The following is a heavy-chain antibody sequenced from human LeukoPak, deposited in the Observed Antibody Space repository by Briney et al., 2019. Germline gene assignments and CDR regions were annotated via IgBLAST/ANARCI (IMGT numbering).Heavy chain of an antibody. D-gene: IGHD3-3*01. J-gene: IGHJ4*02. V-gene: IGHV1-18*01. CDR1: GYTFTSYG. CDR3: ARAQSTNDFWSGYYTESSDY. CDR2: ISAYNGNT. Sequence: ASVRVSCKASGYTFTSYGISWVRQAPGQGLEWMGWISAYNGNTNYAQKLQGRVTMTTDTSTSTAYMELRSLRSDDTAVYYCARAQSTNDFWSGYYTESSDYWGQGTLVTVSS.